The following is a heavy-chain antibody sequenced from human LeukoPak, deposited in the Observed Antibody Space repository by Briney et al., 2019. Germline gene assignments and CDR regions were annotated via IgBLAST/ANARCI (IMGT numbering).Heavy chain of an antibody. D-gene: IGHD6-13*01. CDR1: GFTFSSYS. CDR3: ARVTAAAGPDY. J-gene: IGHJ4*02. CDR2: ITSSGTYM. V-gene: IGHV3-21*01. Sequence: PGGSLRLSCAASGFTFSSYSMNWVRQAPGKGLEWVSSITSSGTYMYYADSVKGRFTISRDNAKNSLYLQMNSLRADDTAVYYCARVTAAAGPDYWGQGTPVTVSS.